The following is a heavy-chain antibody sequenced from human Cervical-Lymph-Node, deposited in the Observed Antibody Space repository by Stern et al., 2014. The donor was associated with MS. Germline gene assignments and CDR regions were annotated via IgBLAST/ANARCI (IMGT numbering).Heavy chain of an antibody. Sequence: VQLEESGADVKKPGASVKVSCKASGYTFTSYDINWVRQATGQGLELMGWMNPNSGVTDSAQKFQGRVTLTRDTSTSTAYMELSSLRSDDTAVYYCARTGSSYALDVWGQGTTVIVSS. CDR3: ARTGSSYALDV. CDR2: MNPNSGVT. D-gene: IGHD3-10*01. J-gene: IGHJ6*02. V-gene: IGHV1-8*01. CDR1: GYTFTSYD.